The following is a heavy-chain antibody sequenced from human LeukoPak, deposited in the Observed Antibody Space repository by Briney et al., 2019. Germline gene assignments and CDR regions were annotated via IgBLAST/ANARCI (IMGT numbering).Heavy chain of an antibody. CDR1: GYIFSNYG. CDR3: ARDSLLGAPYTDY. Sequence: VASVKVSCKASGYIFSNYGTSWARQAPGQGLEWMGWISDHNGNPNYAQKFEGRVTMTTDASTSTAYMELTSLTSDDTAVYYCARDSLLGAPYTDYWGQGTLVTVSS. D-gene: IGHD3-3*02. V-gene: IGHV1-18*01. J-gene: IGHJ4*02. CDR2: ISDHNGNP.